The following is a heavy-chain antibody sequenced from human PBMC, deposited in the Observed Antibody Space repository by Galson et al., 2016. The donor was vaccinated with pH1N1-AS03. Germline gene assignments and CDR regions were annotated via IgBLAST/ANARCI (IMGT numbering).Heavy chain of an antibody. D-gene: IGHD2-15*01. Sequence: PVKVSCKASGSTVNNYSINWVRQAPGQGLEWMGRIIPILGVTNIAQRFEGRVTMTADKSTSTTYLELSTLRSEDTAVYFCAIVLLSPQSAWFDPWGQGTPVTVSS. CDR1: GSTVNNYS. CDR3: AIVLLSPQSAWFDP. CDR2: IIPILGVT. V-gene: IGHV1-69*02. J-gene: IGHJ5*02.